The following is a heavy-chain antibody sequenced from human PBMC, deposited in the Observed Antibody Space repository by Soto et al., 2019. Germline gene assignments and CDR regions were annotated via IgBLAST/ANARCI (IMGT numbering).Heavy chain of an antibody. CDR1: GYTFTSYG. V-gene: IGHV1-18*01. D-gene: IGHD5-12*01. J-gene: IGHJ6*02. CDR2: ISAYNGNT. Sequence: QVQLVQSGAEVKKPGASVKVSCKASGYTFTSYGISWVRQAPGQGLEWMGWISAYNGNTNYAQKLQGRVTMTTDTSTSTAYMELRSLRSDDTAVYYCARDEGGYENYYYYYGMDVWGQGTTVTVSS. CDR3: ARDEGGYENYYYYYGMDV.